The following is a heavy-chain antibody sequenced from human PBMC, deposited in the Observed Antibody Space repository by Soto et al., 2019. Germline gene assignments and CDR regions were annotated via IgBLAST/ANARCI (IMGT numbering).Heavy chain of an antibody. V-gene: IGHV3-74*01. CDR1: GFTFSSYW. Sequence: GGSLRLSCAASGFTFSSYWMHWVRQAPGKGLVWVSRINSDGSSTSYADSVKGRFTISRDNAKNTLYLQMNSLRAEDTAVYYCARGKERITIFGVGKNWFDPWGQGTLVTVSS. J-gene: IGHJ5*02. D-gene: IGHD3-3*01. CDR3: ARGKERITIFGVGKNWFDP. CDR2: INSDGSST.